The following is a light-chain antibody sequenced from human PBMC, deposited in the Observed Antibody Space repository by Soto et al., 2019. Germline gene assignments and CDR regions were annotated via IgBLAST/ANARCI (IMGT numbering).Light chain of an antibody. Sequence: EIVLTQSPATLSLSPGERATLSCRASQSVSGYLGRYQQKRGQAPRLLIYDASNRATGIPARFSGSGSGTDFTLTISNLEPEDFAVYYCQQRSSWPLTFGGGTKVDSK. J-gene: IGKJ4*01. CDR3: QQRSSWPLT. CDR2: DAS. CDR1: QSVSGY. V-gene: IGKV3-11*01.